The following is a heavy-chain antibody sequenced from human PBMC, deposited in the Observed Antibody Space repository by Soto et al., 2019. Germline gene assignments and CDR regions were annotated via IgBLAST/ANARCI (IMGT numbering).Heavy chain of an antibody. CDR1: GGSISSSNW. CDR3: ARDGKGGAAAGTSYDY. J-gene: IGHJ4*02. Sequence: SETLSLTCAVSGGSISSSNWWSWVRQPPGKGLEWIGEIYHSGSTNYNPSLKSRVTISVDKSKNQFSLKLSSVTAADTAVYYCARDGKGGAAAGTSYDYWGQGTLVTVPS. D-gene: IGHD6-13*01. V-gene: IGHV4-4*02. CDR2: IYHSGST.